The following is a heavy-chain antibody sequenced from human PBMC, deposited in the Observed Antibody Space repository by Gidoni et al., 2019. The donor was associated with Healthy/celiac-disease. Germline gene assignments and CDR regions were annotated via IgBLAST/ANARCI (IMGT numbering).Heavy chain of an antibody. CDR2: ISGSGGST. CDR1: GFPFSSYA. D-gene: IGHD6-19*01. V-gene: IGHV3-23*01. CDR3: AKDQWLGPGNNWFDP. J-gene: IGHJ5*02. Sequence: EVQLLESGGGLVQPGGSLRLSCAASGFPFSSYAMSWVRQAPGKGLEWVSAISGSGGSTYYADSVKGRFTISRDNSKNTLYLQMNSLRAEDTAVYYCAKDQWLGPGNNWFDPWGQGTLVTVSS.